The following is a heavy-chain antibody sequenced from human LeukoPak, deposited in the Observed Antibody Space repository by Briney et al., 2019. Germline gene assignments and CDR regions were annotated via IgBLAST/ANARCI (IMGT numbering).Heavy chain of an antibody. Sequence: ASVRVSCKASGYTFTGYYMHWVRQAPGQGLEWMGWINPNSGGTNYAQKFQGRVTMTRDTSTSTVYMELNSLRSEDTAIYYCARAEYYFGSGSHFDSWGQGALVSVSS. CDR2: INPNSGGT. V-gene: IGHV1-2*02. CDR3: ARAEYYFGSGSHFDS. J-gene: IGHJ4*02. D-gene: IGHD3-10*01. CDR1: GYTFTGYY.